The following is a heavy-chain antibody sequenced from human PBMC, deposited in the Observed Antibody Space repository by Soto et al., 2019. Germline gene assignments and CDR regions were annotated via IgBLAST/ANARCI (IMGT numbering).Heavy chain of an antibody. Sequence: QVQLQESGPVLVKPSETLSLTCTVSGGSISSYYWSWIRQPPGKGQEWIGYIYYSGSTNYNPSLKSRVTISVDTSKNQFSLKLSSVTAADTAVYYCARSYYDILTGYYFDYWGQGTLVTVSS. D-gene: IGHD3-9*01. CDR3: ARSYYDILTGYYFDY. CDR1: GGSISSYY. CDR2: IYYSGST. J-gene: IGHJ4*02. V-gene: IGHV4-59*01.